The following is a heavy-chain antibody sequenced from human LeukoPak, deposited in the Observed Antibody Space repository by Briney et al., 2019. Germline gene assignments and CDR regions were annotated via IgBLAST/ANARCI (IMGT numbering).Heavy chain of an antibody. V-gene: IGHV4-34*01. CDR1: GGSFSGYY. CDR3: ASSNGVGAEYYFDY. J-gene: IGHJ4*02. Sequence: PSETLSPTCAVYGGSFSGYYWSWIRQPPGKGLEWIGEINHSGSTNYNPSLKSRVTISVDTSKNQFSLKLNSVTAADTAVYYCASSNGVGAEYYFDYWGQGTLVTVSS. CDR2: INHSGST. D-gene: IGHD1-26*01.